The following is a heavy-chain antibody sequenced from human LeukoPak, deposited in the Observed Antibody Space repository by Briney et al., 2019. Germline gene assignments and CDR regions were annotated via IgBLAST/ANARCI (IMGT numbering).Heavy chain of an antibody. D-gene: IGHD3-10*01. CDR2: IYYSGST. V-gene: IGHV4-59*01. Sequence: SETLSLTCTVSGGSISSYYWSWIRQPPGKGLEWIGYIYYSGSTNYNPSLKSRVTISVDTSKNQFSLKLSSVTAADTAVYYCARNPYMVRGVISAFDIWGQGTMVTVSS. CDR1: GGSISSYY. CDR3: ARNPYMVRGVISAFDI. J-gene: IGHJ3*02.